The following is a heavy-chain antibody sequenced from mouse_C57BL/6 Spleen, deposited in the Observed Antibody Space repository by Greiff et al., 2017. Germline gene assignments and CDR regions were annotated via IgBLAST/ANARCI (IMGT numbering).Heavy chain of an antibody. CDR2: ISSGGSYT. CDR1: GFTFSSYG. D-gene: IGHD3-2*02. V-gene: IGHV5-6*01. J-gene: IGHJ2*01. CDR3: ASRDSSYFDY. Sequence: EVQLQQSGGDLVKPGGSLKLSCAASGFTFSSYGMSWVRQTPDKRLEWVATISSGGSYTYYPDSVKGRFTISRDNAKNTLYLQMSSLKSEDTAMYYCASRDSSYFDYWGQGTTLTVS.